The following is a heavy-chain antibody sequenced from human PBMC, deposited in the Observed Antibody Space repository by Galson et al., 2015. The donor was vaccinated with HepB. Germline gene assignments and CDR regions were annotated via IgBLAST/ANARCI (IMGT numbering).Heavy chain of an antibody. D-gene: IGHD3-22*01. CDR3: AADSHSTGSWAAPGY. CDR2: TVVGSGNT. J-gene: IGHJ4*02. Sequence: SVKVSCKASGFTFTSSAVQWVRQARGQRLEWIGWTVVGSGNTNYAQKFQERVTITRDMSTSTAYMELSSLRSEDTAVYYCAADSHSTGSWAAPGYWGQGTLVTVSS. CDR1: GFTFTSSA. V-gene: IGHV1-58*01.